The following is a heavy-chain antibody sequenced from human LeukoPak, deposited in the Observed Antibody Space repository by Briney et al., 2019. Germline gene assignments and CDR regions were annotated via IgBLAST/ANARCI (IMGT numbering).Heavy chain of an antibody. D-gene: IGHD3-10*01. CDR2: ISGSGDNT. V-gene: IGHV3-23*01. Sequence: GGSLRLSCAASGFTFSSYATSWVRQAPGKGLEWVSMISGSGDNTYHADSVKGRFTISRDNSKNTLYLQMNSLRAEDTAVYYCVKGVLGENTAFDIWGRGTMVTISS. J-gene: IGHJ3*02. CDR3: VKGVLGENTAFDI. CDR1: GFTFSSYA.